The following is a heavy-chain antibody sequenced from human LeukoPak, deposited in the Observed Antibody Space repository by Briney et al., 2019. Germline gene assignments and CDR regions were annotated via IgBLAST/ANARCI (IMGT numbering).Heavy chain of an antibody. D-gene: IGHD6-13*01. Sequence: GGSLRLSCAASGFTFSSYWMSWFRQAPGKGLEWVANIKQDGSEKYYVDSVKGRFTISRDNAKNSLYLQMNSLRAEGTAVYYCARGGSWRDDAFDIWGQGTMVTVSS. J-gene: IGHJ3*02. CDR2: IKQDGSEK. CDR3: ARGGSWRDDAFDI. V-gene: IGHV3-7*01. CDR1: GFTFSSYW.